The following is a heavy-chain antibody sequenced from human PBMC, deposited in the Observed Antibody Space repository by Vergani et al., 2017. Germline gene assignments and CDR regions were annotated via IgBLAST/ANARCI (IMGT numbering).Heavy chain of an antibody. D-gene: IGHD2-15*01. Sequence: QLQLQESGPGLVKPSETLSLTCTVSGGSISSSSYYWGWIRQPPGKGLEWIGSIYYSGSTYYNPSLKSRVTISVDTSNNQFSLKLSSVTAADTAVYYCARDGARYCSGGSCYLLSLYYFDYWGQGTLVTVSS. J-gene: IGHJ4*02. V-gene: IGHV4-39*02. CDR1: GGSISSSSYY. CDR3: ARDGARYCSGGSCYLLSLYYFDY. CDR2: IYYSGST.